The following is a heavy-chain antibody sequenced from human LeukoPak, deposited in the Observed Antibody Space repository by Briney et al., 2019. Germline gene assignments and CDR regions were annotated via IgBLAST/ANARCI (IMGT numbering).Heavy chain of an antibody. CDR2: ISGSGGST. CDR1: GFTFSNHG. D-gene: IGHD2-15*01. CDR3: AKYSGGSCYLPFDY. V-gene: IGHV3-23*01. J-gene: IGHJ4*02. Sequence: PGGSLRLSCAASGFTFSNHGMHWVRQAPGKGPEWVSAISGSGGSTYYTGPVKGRFTISRDNSKNTLYLQMNSLRAEDTAVYYCAKYSGGSCYLPFDYWGQGTLVTVSS.